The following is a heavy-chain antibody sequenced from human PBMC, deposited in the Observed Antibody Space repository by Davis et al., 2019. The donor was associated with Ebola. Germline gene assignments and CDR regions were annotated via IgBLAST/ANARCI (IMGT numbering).Heavy chain of an antibody. D-gene: IGHD6-19*01. CDR1: GFIFDDYA. CDR3: TRDTTVAGTGFDS. J-gene: IGHJ4*02. CDR2: IGWNSGDK. V-gene: IGHV3-9*01. Sequence: SLKISCAASGFIFDDYAMHWVRQVPGKGLEWVSGIGWNSGDKGYGDSVKGRFTISRDNAKNSLYLQMDSLRDEDTAVYFCTRDTTVAGTGFDSWGQGTLVTVSS.